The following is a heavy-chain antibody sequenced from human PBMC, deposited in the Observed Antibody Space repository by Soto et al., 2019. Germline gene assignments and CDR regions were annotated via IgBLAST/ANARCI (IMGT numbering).Heavy chain of an antibody. CDR3: ARVRQGCSANNCYFDP. CDR2: VHISGHS. V-gene: IGHV4-4*02. Sequence: PSETLSLTCTLSGGSVRAPDWWNWVRQSPDEGLEWISEVHISGHSNYNPSLRSRVSVSIDSSKNQFYLNLNSVTAADRAIYYCARVRQGCSANNCYFDPWGQGTQVPVSS. CDR1: GGSVRAPDW. D-gene: IGHD1-1*01. J-gene: IGHJ5*01.